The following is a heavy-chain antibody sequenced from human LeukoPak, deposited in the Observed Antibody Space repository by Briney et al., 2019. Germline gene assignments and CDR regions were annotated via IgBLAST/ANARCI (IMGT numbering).Heavy chain of an antibody. D-gene: IGHD2-2*01. V-gene: IGHV1-8*01. CDR1: GYTFTSYD. CDR3: ASFNSDIVVVPAAMTGMDV. J-gene: IGHJ6*02. Sequence: ASVKVSCKASGYTFTSYDINWVRQATGQGLEWMGWMNPNSGNTGYAQKFQGRVTMTRNTFISTAYMELSSLRSEDTAVYYCASFNSDIVVVPAAMTGMDVWGQGTTVTVSS. CDR2: MNPNSGNT.